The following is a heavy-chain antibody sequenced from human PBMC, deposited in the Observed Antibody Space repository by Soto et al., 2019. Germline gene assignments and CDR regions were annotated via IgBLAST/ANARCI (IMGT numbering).Heavy chain of an antibody. CDR3: ARPLWRDDYNWGYFDL. CDR1: GFTFSSYA. D-gene: IGHD4-4*01. Sequence: QVQLVESGGGVVQPGRSLRLSCAASGFTFSSYAMHWVRQAPGKXLEXVAVISYDGSNKYYTDSVKGRFTISRDNSKXTLYLQMNXLRXEDTAVYYCARPLWRDDYNWGYFDLWGRGTLVTVSS. CDR2: ISYDGSNK. V-gene: IGHV3-30-3*01. J-gene: IGHJ2*01.